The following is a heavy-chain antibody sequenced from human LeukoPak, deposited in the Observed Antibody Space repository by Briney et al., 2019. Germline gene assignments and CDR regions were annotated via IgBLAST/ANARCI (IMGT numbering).Heavy chain of an antibody. V-gene: IGHV3-48*03. J-gene: IGHJ4*02. CDR2: ISSSGSTI. D-gene: IGHD3-22*01. CDR1: GFTFSSYE. CDR3: AKALRPNSSGLDY. Sequence: GGSLRLSCAASGFTFSSYEMNWVRQAPGKGLEWVSYISSSGSTIYYADSVKGRFTISRDNAKNSLYLQMNSLRVEDTALYYCAKALRPNSSGLDYWGRGTLVTVSS.